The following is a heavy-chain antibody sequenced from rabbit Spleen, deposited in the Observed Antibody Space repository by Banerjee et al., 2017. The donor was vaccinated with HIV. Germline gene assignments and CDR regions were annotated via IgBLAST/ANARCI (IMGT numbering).Heavy chain of an antibody. D-gene: IGHD1-1*01. CDR3: ARDLVGVIGWNFYL. CDR1: GFSFSGSDY. J-gene: IGHJ4*01. V-gene: IGHV1S45*01. CDR2: INAATAKP. Sequence: QEQLEESGGDLVKPEGSLTLTCKASGFSFSGSDYMCWVRQAPGKGLEWIACINAATAKPVYATWAKGRFTISRTSSTTVTLRMTSLTAADTATYFCARDLVGVIGWNFYLWGPGTLVTVS.